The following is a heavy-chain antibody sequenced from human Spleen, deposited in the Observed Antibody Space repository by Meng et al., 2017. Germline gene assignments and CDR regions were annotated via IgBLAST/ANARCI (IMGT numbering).Heavy chain of an antibody. V-gene: IGHV4-31*03. CDR2: IYYSGST. CDR1: VGSTSSGGYY. D-gene: IGHD2-8*02. Sequence: QPCHNCSLSCTDSVGSTSSGGYYCGCSLQHPGKGLEWIGHIYYSGSTYHTPSLQRGVTISVETSKNQFSRKLSSEAAADQAVYYGARINRQSLTGFDPWGQGTLVTVSS. CDR3: ARINRQSLTGFDP. J-gene: IGHJ5*02.